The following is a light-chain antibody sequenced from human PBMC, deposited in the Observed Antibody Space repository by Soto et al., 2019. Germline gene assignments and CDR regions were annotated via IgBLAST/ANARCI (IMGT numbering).Light chain of an antibody. CDR3: SSACGTKSLKV. J-gene: IGLJ2*01. Sequence: QSALTQPPSASGSPGQSVTISCTGTSRDVGGYNYVSWYEQHPGKAPKVMKYEDSKRPSGVPDRFSGSKSGNTASLTVTWRQAEDEADDYYSSACGTKSLKVFGGGTKVTVL. CDR2: EDS. CDR1: SRDVGGYNY. V-gene: IGLV2-8*01.